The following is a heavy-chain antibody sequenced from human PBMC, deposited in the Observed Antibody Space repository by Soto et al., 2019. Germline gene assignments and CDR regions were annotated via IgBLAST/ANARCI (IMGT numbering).Heavy chain of an antibody. V-gene: IGHV3-30*18. D-gene: IGHD2-2*01. Sequence: GGSLRLSCAASGFTFSSYGMHWVRQAPGKGLEWVAVISYDGSNKYYADSVKGRFTISRDNSKNTLYLQMNSLRAEDTAVYYCAKDACSSTSCYPGTKYGMDVWGQGTTVTVSS. J-gene: IGHJ6*02. CDR2: ISYDGSNK. CDR3: AKDACSSTSCYPGTKYGMDV. CDR1: GFTFSSYG.